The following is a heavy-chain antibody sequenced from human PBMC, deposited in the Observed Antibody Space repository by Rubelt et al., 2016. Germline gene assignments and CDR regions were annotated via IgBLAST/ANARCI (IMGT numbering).Heavy chain of an antibody. Sequence: GKGLEWMGGFDPEDGETIYAQKFQGRVTMTEDTSTDTAYMELSSLRSEDTAVYYCATDSGLYSGSYYDILDYWGQGTLVTVSS. CDR3: ATDSGLYSGSYYDILDY. J-gene: IGHJ4*02. V-gene: IGHV1-24*01. D-gene: IGHD1-26*01. CDR2: FDPEDGET.